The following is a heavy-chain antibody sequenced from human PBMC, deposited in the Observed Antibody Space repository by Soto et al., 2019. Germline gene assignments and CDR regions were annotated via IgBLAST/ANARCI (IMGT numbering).Heavy chain of an antibody. CDR2: ISDDGSRA. Sequence: VGSLILSCTASGFTFSMYWMHWVRQVPGKGPEWVSRISDDGSRADYADSVKGRFTISRDNAKNTLYLEMHVLRADDTAVYYCTRGPRPSSVGTGAFWGQGTPVTVSS. CDR1: GFTFSMYW. CDR3: TRGPRPSSVGTGAF. V-gene: IGHV3-74*01. J-gene: IGHJ4*02. D-gene: IGHD3-10*01.